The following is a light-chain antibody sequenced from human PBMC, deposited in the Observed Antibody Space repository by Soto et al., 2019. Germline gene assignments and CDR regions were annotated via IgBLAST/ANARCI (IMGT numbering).Light chain of an antibody. CDR3: QQYES. J-gene: IGKJ1*01. CDR2: GAS. Sequence: EIVLTQSPGTLSLSPGERATPSCRASQSVSSSYLAWYQQKPGQAPRLLIYGASSRATGIPDRFSGSGSGTDFTLTISRLEPEDFAVYYCQQYESFGQGTKVAIK. V-gene: IGKV3-20*01. CDR1: QSVSSSY.